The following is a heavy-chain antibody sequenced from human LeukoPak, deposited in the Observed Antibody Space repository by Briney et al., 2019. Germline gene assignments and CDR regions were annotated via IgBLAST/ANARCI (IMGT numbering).Heavy chain of an antibody. Sequence: PGGSLRLSCAASGFTVSSNYMSWVRQAPGKGLEWVSVIYSGGSTYYADSVKGRFTISRDNSKNTLYLHMNSLRAEDTAVYYCARDPYSSGWAADHWGQGTLVTVSS. V-gene: IGHV3-66*01. CDR3: ARDPYSSGWAADH. J-gene: IGHJ5*02. D-gene: IGHD6-19*01. CDR1: GFTVSSNY. CDR2: IYSGGST.